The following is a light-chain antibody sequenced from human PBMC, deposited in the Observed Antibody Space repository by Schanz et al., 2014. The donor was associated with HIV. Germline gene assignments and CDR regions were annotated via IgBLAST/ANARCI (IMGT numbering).Light chain of an antibody. CDR1: SSNIGINT. V-gene: IGLV1-51*02. CDR3: ATWDSTLSAVV. J-gene: IGLJ2*01. CDR2: NND. Sequence: QSVLTQPPSVSGAPGQRVTISCTGSSSNIGINTVNWYQQLPGTAPKLLIYNNDQRPSGVPERFSGSKTGTSATLAIVGLQTGDEADYYCATWDSTLSAVVFGGGTKLTVL.